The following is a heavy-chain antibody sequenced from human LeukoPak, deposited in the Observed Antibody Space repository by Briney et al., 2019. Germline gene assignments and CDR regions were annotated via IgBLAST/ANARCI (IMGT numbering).Heavy chain of an antibody. J-gene: IGHJ4*02. Sequence: GGSLRLSCSASPFTLCIFCVHWVRPAPGKGLGWIAVISSDGTNKYYADSVRGRFTISRDNSKDALYLQMSSLRIEDTAIYYCRAATRYLDYYYDYWGQGTLVTVSS. CDR1: PFTLCIFC. CDR3: RAATRYLDYYYDY. V-gene: IGHV3-30*03. D-gene: IGHD3-22*01. CDR2: ISSDGTNK.